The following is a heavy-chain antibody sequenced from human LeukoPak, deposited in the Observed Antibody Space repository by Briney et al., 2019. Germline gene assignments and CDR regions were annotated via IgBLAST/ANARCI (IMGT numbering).Heavy chain of an antibody. CDR2: IGGGGSDT. D-gene: IGHD3-10*01. J-gene: IGHJ3*02. CDR1: GFNFWSTG. V-gene: IGHV3-23*01. Sequence: GGSLRHSCAVAGFNFWSTGMSWVRQAPGKGLEWVSAIGGGGSDTKYTDSVEGRFTILRDNSKNTLYLQMASLRADDTAVYYCAKDTMAHDAFDIWGQGTMVTVSS. CDR3: AKDTMAHDAFDI.